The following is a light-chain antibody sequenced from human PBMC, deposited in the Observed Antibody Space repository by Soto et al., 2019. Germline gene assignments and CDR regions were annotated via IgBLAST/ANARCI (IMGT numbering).Light chain of an antibody. Sequence: DIVMTQSPDSLAVSLGERATINCKSSQSVLYSSNNKNYLAWYQQKPGQPPKLLIYWASTRESGVPERFSGRGSATDFTLTISSLQAEDVAVYYCQQYYATLALTFGGGNKVEIK. CDR1: QSVLYSSNNKNY. CDR2: WAS. CDR3: QQYYATLALT. V-gene: IGKV4-1*01. J-gene: IGKJ4*01.